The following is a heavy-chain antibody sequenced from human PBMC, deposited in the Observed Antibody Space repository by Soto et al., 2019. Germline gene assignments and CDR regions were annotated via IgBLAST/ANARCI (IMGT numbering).Heavy chain of an antibody. CDR1: GGSISSGDYY. D-gene: IGHD2-21*02. CDR3: ARAAADCGGDCYPPTYYFDY. J-gene: IGHJ4*02. CDR2: IYYSGST. Sequence: QVQLQESGPGLVKPSQTLSLTCTVSGGSISSGDYYWSWIRQPPGKGLEWIGYIYYSGSTYYNPSHKSRVTISVATSKNQFSLKLSSVTAADTAVYYCARAAADCGGDCYPPTYYFDYWGQGTLVTVSS. V-gene: IGHV4-30-4*01.